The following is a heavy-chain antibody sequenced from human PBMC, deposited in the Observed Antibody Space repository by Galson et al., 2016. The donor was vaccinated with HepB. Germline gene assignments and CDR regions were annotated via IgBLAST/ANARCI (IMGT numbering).Heavy chain of an antibody. Sequence: SLRLSCAASGFTFSTYAMTWVRQAPGKGLEWVSTISGSGMSTYYADSVKGRFTISRDDSRDTLFLQMNSLRDEDTAVYYCAKGRIAAAVWGQGVLVTVSS. CDR3: AKGRIAAAV. D-gene: IGHD6-13*01. CDR1: GFTFSTYA. J-gene: IGHJ4*02. CDR2: ISGSGMST. V-gene: IGHV3-23*01.